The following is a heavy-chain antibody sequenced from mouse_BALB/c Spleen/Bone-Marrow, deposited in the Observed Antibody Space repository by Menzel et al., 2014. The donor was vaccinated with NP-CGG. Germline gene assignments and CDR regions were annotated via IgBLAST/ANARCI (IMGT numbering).Heavy chain of an antibody. Sequence: EVQGVESGGGLVQPGGSLKLSCATSGFTFXDYYMYWVRQTPEKRLEWVAYISNGGGSTYYPDTVKGRFTISRDNAKNTLYLQMSRLKSEDTAMYYCARGGDSLLRLRSMDYWGQGTSVTVSS. CDR1: GFTFXDYY. V-gene: IGHV5-12*02. D-gene: IGHD1-2*01. CDR2: ISNGGGST. CDR3: ARGGDSLLRLRSMDY. J-gene: IGHJ4*01.